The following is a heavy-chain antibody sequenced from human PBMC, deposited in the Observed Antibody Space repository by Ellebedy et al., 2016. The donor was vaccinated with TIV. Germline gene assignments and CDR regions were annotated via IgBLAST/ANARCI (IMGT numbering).Heavy chain of an antibody. D-gene: IGHD6-6*01. CDR3: ARVGSSEFDY. Sequence: SETLSLTXAVYGGSFSGYYWSWIRQPPGKGLEWIGEINHSGSTNYNPSLKSRVTISVDTSKNQFSLKLSSVTAADTAVYYCARVGSSEFDYWGQGTLVTVSS. CDR2: INHSGST. J-gene: IGHJ4*02. V-gene: IGHV4-34*01. CDR1: GGSFSGYY.